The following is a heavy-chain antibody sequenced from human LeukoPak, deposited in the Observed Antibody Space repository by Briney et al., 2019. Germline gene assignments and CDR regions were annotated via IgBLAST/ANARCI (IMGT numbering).Heavy chain of an antibody. CDR1: GFTFSNVD. Sequence: GGSLRLSCAASGFTFSNVDMHWVRQVSGKGLEWVSAIGVGGDTYYLDSVKGRFTISRENAKNSVYLQMNSLRAGDTAVYYCAREFCGSRNCSGGWYLDLWGRGTLVTVSS. J-gene: IGHJ2*01. CDR2: IGVGGDT. D-gene: IGHD2-2*01. CDR3: AREFCGSRNCSGGWYLDL. V-gene: IGHV3-13*01.